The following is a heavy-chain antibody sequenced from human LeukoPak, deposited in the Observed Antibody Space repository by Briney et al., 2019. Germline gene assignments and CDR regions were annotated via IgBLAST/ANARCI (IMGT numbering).Heavy chain of an antibody. Sequence: SETLSLTSTVSAGSICSYYWGWIGQPPGKGLEWMGYLYYSGATNYHHFLRSRVTISVDTSKNQCSLKLSSVTAADTAVYYCARVAQSSSDYWGQGTLVTVSS. J-gene: IGHJ4*02. CDR2: LYYSGAT. V-gene: IGHV4-59*01. CDR1: AGSICSYY. D-gene: IGHD6-19*01. CDR3: ARVAQSSSDY.